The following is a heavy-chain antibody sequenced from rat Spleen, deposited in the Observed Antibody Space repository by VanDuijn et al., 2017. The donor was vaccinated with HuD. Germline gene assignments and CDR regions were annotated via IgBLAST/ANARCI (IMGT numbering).Heavy chain of an antibody. D-gene: IGHD1-3*01. CDR3: ATQHYGSPGGFAY. V-gene: IGHV5-46*01. Sequence: EVQLVESGGDLVQPGRSMKLSCAASGFTFSSFPMAWVRQAPTKGLEWVATISTRGGSTYYRDSVKGRFTISRDNAKSTLYLQMDSLRSEDAATYYCATQHYGSPGGFAYWGQGTLVTVSS. J-gene: IGHJ3*01. CDR1: GFTFSSFP. CDR2: ISTRGGST.